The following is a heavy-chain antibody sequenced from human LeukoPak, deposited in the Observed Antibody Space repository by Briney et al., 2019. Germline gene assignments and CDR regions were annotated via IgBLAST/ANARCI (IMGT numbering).Heavy chain of an antibody. CDR3: AGSPGELAAEPTTFDY. V-gene: IGHV4-39*01. D-gene: IGHD1-1*01. CDR2: IYYSGST. J-gene: IGHJ4*02. CDR1: GGSISRSSYY. Sequence: SETLSLTCTVSGGSISRSSYYWGWIRQPPGKGLEWIGRIYYSGSTYYNPSLKSRVTISVDTSKNQFSLRLSSVTAADTAVYYCAGSPGELAAEPTTFDYWGQGTLVTVSS.